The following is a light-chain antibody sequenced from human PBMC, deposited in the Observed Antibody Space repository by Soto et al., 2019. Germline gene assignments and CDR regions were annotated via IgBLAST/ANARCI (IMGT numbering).Light chain of an antibody. CDR1: QSVSSSY. Sequence: EIVLTQSPGTLSLSPGERATLSCRASQSVSSSYLAWYQQKPGQAPRLLIYGASSRATGIPDRFSGSGSGTDFTVTISRLEPEDXAVYYCXXXGSSPPAFTFGPGTKVDIK. CDR3: XXXGSSPPAFT. V-gene: IGKV3-20*01. CDR2: GAS. J-gene: IGKJ3*01.